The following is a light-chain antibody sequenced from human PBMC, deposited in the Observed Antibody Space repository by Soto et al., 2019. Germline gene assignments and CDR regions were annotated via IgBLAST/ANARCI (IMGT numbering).Light chain of an antibody. CDR3: SSYAGSLVV. CDR1: SSDVGGYNY. V-gene: IGLV2-8*01. J-gene: IGLJ2*01. Sequence: QSALTQPPSASGSPGQSVTISCTGTSSDVGGYNYVSWYQQHPGKAPKLMIYEVNKRPSGVPDRFSGSKSGNTASLTVSGLQAEDEADYYCSSYAGSLVVFGGGTQLTVL. CDR2: EVN.